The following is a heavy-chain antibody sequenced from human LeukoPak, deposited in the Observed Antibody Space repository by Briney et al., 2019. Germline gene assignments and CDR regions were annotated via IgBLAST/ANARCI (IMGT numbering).Heavy chain of an antibody. CDR2: ISGRGAYT. J-gene: IGHJ4*02. Sequence: RPGGSLRLSCAASGFSFSSYAMSWVRQAPGRGLEWVSSISGRGAYTYYADSVKGRFTISRDNSKITLHLQMSSLRAEDTAVYYCARGGIAAAAQRYFDYWGQGTLVTVSS. CDR3: ARGGIAAAAQRYFDY. D-gene: IGHD6-13*01. CDR1: GFSFSSYA. V-gene: IGHV3-23*01.